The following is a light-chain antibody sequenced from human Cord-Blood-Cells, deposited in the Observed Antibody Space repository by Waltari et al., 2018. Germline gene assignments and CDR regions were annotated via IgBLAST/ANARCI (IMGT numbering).Light chain of an antibody. CDR3: AAWDDSLNGRV. J-gene: IGLJ3*02. CDR2: SNN. CDR1: SSNIGSNT. Sequence: QSVLTQPPSASGTPGQRATISCSGSSSNIGSNTVNWYQQLPGTAPKLLIDSNNQRPSGVPDRFCCCKAGTAASLATSGLQSEDEADYYCAAWDDSLNGRVFGGGTKLTVL. V-gene: IGLV1-44*01.